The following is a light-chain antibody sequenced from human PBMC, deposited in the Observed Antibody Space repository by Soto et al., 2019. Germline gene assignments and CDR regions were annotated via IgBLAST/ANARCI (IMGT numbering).Light chain of an antibody. Sequence: QSALAQPASVSGSPGQSITISCTGTSSDVGGYNYVSWYQQPPGKAPKLIIYEVSNRPSGVSNRFSGSKSGNTASLTISGLQAEDEADYYCGSYTSSSTFYVFGAGTKVTVL. CDR3: GSYTSSSTFYV. CDR1: SSDVGGYNY. CDR2: EVS. V-gene: IGLV2-14*01. J-gene: IGLJ1*01.